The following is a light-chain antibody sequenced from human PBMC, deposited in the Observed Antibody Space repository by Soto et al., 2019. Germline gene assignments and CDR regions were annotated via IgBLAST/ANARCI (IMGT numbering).Light chain of an antibody. V-gene: IGLV4-69*01. CDR1: SGHSSYA. CDR2: LNSAGSH. CDR3: QTWGTGIQV. Sequence: QSVLTQSPSASASLGASVKLTCTLSSGHSSYAIAGHQQHPERGPRYLMKLNSAGSHSMGDGIPDRFSGSSSGAERYLTISSLQSEDEADYYCQTWGTGIQVFGGGTKLTVL. J-gene: IGLJ2*01.